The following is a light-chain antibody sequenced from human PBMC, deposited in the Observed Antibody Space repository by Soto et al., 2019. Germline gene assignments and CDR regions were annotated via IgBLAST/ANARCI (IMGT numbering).Light chain of an antibody. J-gene: IGKJ4*01. CDR1: QSVYSN. Sequence: EIVMTQSPATLSVSPGERATLSCRASQSVYSNLAWYQQKPGQAPRLLIYGTSTRATGIPARFSGSGSGTEFSLTISSLQSEDFAVYYCQQYNNWPLTFVGGTKVESK. CDR2: GTS. CDR3: QQYNNWPLT. V-gene: IGKV3-15*01.